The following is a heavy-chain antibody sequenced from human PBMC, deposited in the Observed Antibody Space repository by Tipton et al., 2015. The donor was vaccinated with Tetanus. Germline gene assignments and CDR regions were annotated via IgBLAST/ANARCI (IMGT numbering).Heavy chain of an antibody. V-gene: IGHV3-11*01. CDR3: ARVWGRGQLVTKPNWYFDL. J-gene: IGHJ2*01. CDR1: GFTFSDYY. CDR2: ISSSGSTI. Sequence: SLRLSCAASGFTFSDYYMSWIRQAPGKGLEWVSYISSSGSTIYYADSVKGRFTISRDNAKNSLPLQVNSLRAEDTAVYYCARVWGRGQLVTKPNWYFDLWGRGTLVTVSS. D-gene: IGHD6-6*01.